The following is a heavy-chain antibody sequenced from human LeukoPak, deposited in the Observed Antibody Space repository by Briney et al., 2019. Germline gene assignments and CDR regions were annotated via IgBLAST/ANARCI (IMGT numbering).Heavy chain of an antibody. CDR3: ARGGGDYEKFDY. D-gene: IGHD4-17*01. V-gene: IGHV1-69*04. Sequence: ASVKVSCKASGYTFSSHGISWVRQAPGQGLEWMGRIIPILGIANYAQKFQGRVTITADKSTSTAYMELSSLRSEDTAVYYCARGGGDYEKFDYWGQGTLVTVSS. CDR2: IIPILGIA. CDR1: GYTFSSHG. J-gene: IGHJ4*02.